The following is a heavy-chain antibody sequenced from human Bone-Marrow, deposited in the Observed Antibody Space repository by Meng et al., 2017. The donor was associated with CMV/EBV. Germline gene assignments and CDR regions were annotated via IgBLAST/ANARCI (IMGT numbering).Heavy chain of an antibody. CDR1: GYTFTSYD. CDR2: MNPNSGNT. J-gene: IGHJ6*02. CDR3: ARCAVSLTQYYYYGMDV. D-gene: IGHD4-23*01. Sequence: ASVKVSCKASGYTFTSYDINWVRQATGQGLEWMGWMNPNSGNTGYAQKFQGRVTMTRNTSISTAYMELSSLRSEDTAAYYCARCAVSLTQYYYYGMDVWGQGTTVTVSS. V-gene: IGHV1-8*01.